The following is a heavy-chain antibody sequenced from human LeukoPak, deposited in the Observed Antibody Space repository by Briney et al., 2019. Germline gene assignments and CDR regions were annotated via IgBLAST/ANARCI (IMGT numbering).Heavy chain of an antibody. CDR1: GYTFSDYW. V-gene: IGHV5-51*01. D-gene: IGHD6-6*01. Sequence: GESLKISCQGSGYTFSDYWIAWVRQMPGKGLEWMGIIYPGDSETRYSPSFQGQVTFSAVKSISTAYLQWTSLEASDTAMYYCARQYTTSSPFDYWGQGPRSPSPQ. CDR2: IYPGDSET. J-gene: IGHJ4*02. CDR3: ARQYTTSSPFDY.